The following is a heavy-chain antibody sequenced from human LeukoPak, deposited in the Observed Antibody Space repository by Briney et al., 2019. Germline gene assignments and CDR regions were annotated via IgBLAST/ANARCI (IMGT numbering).Heavy chain of an antibody. CDR3: ARHLESSSWCFDY. V-gene: IGHV4-59*08. CDR2: IYYSGST. CDR1: GGSISSYY. J-gene: IGHJ4*02. D-gene: IGHD3-3*01. Sequence: SETLSLTCSVSGGSISSYYWSWIRQPPGKGLEWIGYIYYSGSTNYNPSLKSRVTISVDTSKNQFSLKLSSVTAADTAVYYCARHLESSSWCFDYWGQGTLVTVSS.